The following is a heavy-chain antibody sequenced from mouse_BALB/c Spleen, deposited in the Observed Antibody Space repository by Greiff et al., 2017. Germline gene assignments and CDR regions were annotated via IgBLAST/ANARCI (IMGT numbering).Heavy chain of an antibody. CDR2: INPGSGGT. J-gene: IGHJ4*01. CDR3: ARGGWSYAMDY. V-gene: IGHV1-54*01. CDR1: GYAFTNYL. Sequence: QVQLQQSGAELVRPGTSVKVSCKASGYAFTNYLIEWVKQRPGQGLEWIGVINPGSGGTNYNEKFKGKATLTADKSSSTAYMQLSSLTSDDSAVYFCARGGWSYAMDYWGQGTSVTVSS. D-gene: IGHD2-3*01.